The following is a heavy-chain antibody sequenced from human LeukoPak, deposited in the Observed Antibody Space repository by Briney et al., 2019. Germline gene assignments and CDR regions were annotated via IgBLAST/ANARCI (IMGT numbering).Heavy chain of an antibody. CDR3: ARRVATNTIDY. D-gene: IGHD5-12*01. Sequence: ASVKVSCKASGYTLTSYYMHWVRQAPGQGLEWMGIINPSGGSTSYAQKFQGRVTMTRDTSTSTVYMELSSLRSEDTAVYYCARRVATNTIDYWGQGTLVTVSS. V-gene: IGHV1-46*01. J-gene: IGHJ4*02. CDR2: INPSGGST. CDR1: GYTLTSYY.